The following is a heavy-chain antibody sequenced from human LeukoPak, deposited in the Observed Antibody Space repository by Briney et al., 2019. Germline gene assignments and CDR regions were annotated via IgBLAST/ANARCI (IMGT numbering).Heavy chain of an antibody. D-gene: IGHD2-8*02. Sequence: GGSVRLSCAASGFTFSNYWMGWVRQAPGKGLEWVTNIKQDRSEKRYVDPVKGRFTISRDNAKNSLYLQMNSLRVEDTAVYYCARAPATNEWRCMDYWGQGTLVTVPS. CDR1: GFTFSNYW. J-gene: IGHJ4*02. CDR3: ARAPATNEWRCMDY. V-gene: IGHV3-7*01. CDR2: IKQDRSEK.